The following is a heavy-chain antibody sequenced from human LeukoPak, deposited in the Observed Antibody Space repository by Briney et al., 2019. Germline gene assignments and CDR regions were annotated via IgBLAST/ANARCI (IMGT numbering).Heavy chain of an antibody. Sequence: GGSLRLSCAASGFTFSTYWMTWVRQAPGKGLEWVANIKQDGSEKYFVDSVKGRFTISRDNSKNTLYLQMNSLRAEDTAVYYCAKADYASGSYGAFDYWGQGTLVTVSS. CDR1: GFTFSTYW. V-gene: IGHV3-7*03. J-gene: IGHJ4*02. CDR3: AKADYASGSYGAFDY. CDR2: IKQDGSEK. D-gene: IGHD3-10*01.